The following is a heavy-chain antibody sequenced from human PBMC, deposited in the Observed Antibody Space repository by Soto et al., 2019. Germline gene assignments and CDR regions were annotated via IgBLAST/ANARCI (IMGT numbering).Heavy chain of an antibody. Sequence: HITLKEAGPTLVKPTQTLTLTCTLSGFSLSDFAVGVAWVRRPPGKALEWLALIYSVGNKYYSPSLKTRLAISTDTSKDHVGPTMTNTDPLDTATYFCVPTAGWLPRYWGQGTQVTFSS. CDR3: VPTAGWLPRY. V-gene: IGHV2-5*02. J-gene: IGHJ4*02. D-gene: IGHD5-12*01. CDR2: IYSVGNK. CDR1: GFSLSDFAVG.